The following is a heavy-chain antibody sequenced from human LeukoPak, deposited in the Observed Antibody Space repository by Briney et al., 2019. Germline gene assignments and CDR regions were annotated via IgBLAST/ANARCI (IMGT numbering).Heavy chain of an antibody. D-gene: IGHD2-2*01. CDR2: IIPIFGTA. V-gene: IGHV1-69*13. J-gene: IGHJ5*02. Sequence: SVKVSCKASGGTFSSYAISWVRQAPGQGLEWMGGIIPIFGTANYAQKFQGRVTITADESTSTAYMELSSLRSEDTAVYYCARGGRGVVPAAPYFSWFDPWGQGTLVTVSS. CDR1: GGTFSSYA. CDR3: ARGGRGVVPAAPYFSWFDP.